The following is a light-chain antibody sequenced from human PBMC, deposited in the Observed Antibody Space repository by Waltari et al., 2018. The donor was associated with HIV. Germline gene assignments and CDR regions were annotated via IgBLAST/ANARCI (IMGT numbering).Light chain of an antibody. J-gene: IGKJ1*01. V-gene: IGKV3-20*01. Sequence: LFPPSPGPLSLSPGAISPLSCRASQSVSGNYLAWYQQKPGQAPRLLIYGASSRATGIPDRFSGSGSGTDFTLTISRLEPEDFAVYHCQQYGISRTFGQGTKVEIK. CDR2: GAS. CDR1: QSVSGNY. CDR3: QQYGISRT.